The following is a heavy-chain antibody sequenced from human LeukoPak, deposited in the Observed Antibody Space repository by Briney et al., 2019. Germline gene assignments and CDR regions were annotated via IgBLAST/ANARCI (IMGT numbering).Heavy chain of an antibody. Sequence: ASVKVSCKVSGYTLTELSMHWVRQAPGKGLEWTGGFDPEDGETIYAQKFQGRVTMTEDTSTDTAYMELSSLRSEDTAVYYCARGYCDSSGYSDAFDIWGQGTMVTVSS. CDR3: ARGYCDSSGYSDAFDI. CDR1: GYTLTELS. D-gene: IGHD3-22*01. J-gene: IGHJ3*02. CDR2: FDPEDGET. V-gene: IGHV1-24*01.